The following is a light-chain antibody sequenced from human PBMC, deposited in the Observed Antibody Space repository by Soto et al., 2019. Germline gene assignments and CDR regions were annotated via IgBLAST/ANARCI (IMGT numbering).Light chain of an antibody. CDR3: QQYSIWRT. CDR1: QGISSY. CDR2: AAS. J-gene: IGKJ1*01. V-gene: IGKV1-8*01. Sequence: AIRMTQYPSSLSASTGDRVTITCRASQGISSYLAWYQQKPGKAPKLLIYAASTLQSGVPSRFSGSGSGTDFTLTISSLQSEDFAVYYCQQYSIWRTFGQGTIADIK.